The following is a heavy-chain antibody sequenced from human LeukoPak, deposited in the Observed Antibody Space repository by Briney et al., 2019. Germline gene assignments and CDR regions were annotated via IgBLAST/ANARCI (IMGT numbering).Heavy chain of an antibody. CDR3: ARHLGAGTAYYYYYMDV. D-gene: IGHD6-19*01. CDR1: GYSFTSYW. CDR2: IYPGDSDT. V-gene: IGHV5-51*01. J-gene: IGHJ6*03. Sequence: GESLKISCKGSGYSFTSYWIGWVRQMPGKGLEWMRSIYPGDSDTRYSPSFQGQVTISADKSISTAYLQRGSLKASDTAMYYCARHLGAGTAYYYYYMDVWGKGTTVTISS.